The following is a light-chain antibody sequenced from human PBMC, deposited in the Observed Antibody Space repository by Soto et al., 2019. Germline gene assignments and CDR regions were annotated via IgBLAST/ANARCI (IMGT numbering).Light chain of an antibody. J-gene: IGKJ2*01. V-gene: IGKV1-39*01. CDR2: SAA. CDR3: QQNYNIPYT. CDR1: QTVDTY. Sequence: DIQMTQSPPSLSASIGDTVTISCRASQTVDTYLNWYQQRPGKAPQLLVFSAAALQTWDPSKFYGSGSGTEFTLTIQNLQPEDVATYYCQQNYNIPYTFGQGTKLEI.